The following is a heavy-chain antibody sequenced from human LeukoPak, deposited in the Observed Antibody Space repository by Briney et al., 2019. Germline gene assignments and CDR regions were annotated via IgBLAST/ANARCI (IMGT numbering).Heavy chain of an antibody. V-gene: IGHV4-34*01. D-gene: IGHD3-16*02. CDR3: ARDLGGGPYYDYVWGSYPPAGDYFDY. Sequence: SETLSLTCAVYGGSFSGYYWSWICQPPGKGLEWIGEINHSGSTNYNPSLKSRVTISVDKSKNQFSLKLSSVTAADTAVYYCARDLGGGPYYDYVWGSYPPAGDYFDYWGQGTLVTVSS. CDR2: INHSGST. CDR1: GGSFSGYY. J-gene: IGHJ4*02.